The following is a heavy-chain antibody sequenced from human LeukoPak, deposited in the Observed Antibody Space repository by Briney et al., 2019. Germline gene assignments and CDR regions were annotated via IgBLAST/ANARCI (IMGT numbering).Heavy chain of an antibody. CDR3: ARGKQQLVRYYYYMDV. D-gene: IGHD6-13*01. CDR1: GYTFTSYD. J-gene: IGHJ6*03. CDR2: MNPNSGNT. Sequence: ASVKVSCKASGYTFTSYDINWVRQATGQGLEWMGWMNPNSGNTGYAQKFQGRVTMTRNTSISTAYMELSSLRSEDTAVYYCARGKQQLVRYYYYMDVWGKGTTVTISS. V-gene: IGHV1-8*01.